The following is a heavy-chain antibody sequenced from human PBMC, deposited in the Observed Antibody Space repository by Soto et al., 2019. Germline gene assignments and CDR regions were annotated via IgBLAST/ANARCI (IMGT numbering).Heavy chain of an antibody. CDR2: ISGGGGTT. CDR3: AKGGTFFGPDY. V-gene: IGHV3-23*01. CDR1: GFTFSSYA. J-gene: IGHJ4*02. D-gene: IGHD3-3*01. Sequence: PGGSLRLSCAASGFTFSSYAMSWVRQAPGKGLEWVSAISGGGGTTYSADSVKGRFTISRDNSKNTVYLQMNSLRVEDTAVYYCAKGGTFFGPDYWGQGTLVTVSS.